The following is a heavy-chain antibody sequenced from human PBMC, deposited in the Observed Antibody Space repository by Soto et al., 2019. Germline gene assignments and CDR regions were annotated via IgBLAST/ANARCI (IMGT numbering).Heavy chain of an antibody. CDR1: GFSLSTSGVG. D-gene: IGHD6-19*01. CDR3: ARCVAVTPRYCSIEQ. CDR2: IYWNDDK. Sequence: QITLKEAGPALVKPTQTLTLTCTFSGFSLSTSGVGVGWIRQPPGKALEWLAVIYWNDDKHYSPSLESRLTISKDTSKNQVSLTMTDRDPVDTATYYCARCVAVTPRYCSIEQWGQGTVVTVSS. J-gene: IGHJ4*02. V-gene: IGHV2-5*01.